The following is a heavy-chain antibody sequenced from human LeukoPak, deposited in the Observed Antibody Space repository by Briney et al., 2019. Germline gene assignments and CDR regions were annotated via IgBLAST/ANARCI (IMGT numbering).Heavy chain of an antibody. CDR3: ARGAARDYMDV. D-gene: IGHD6-6*01. CDR1: GFTFSSYN. Sequence: PGGSLRLSCVASGFTFSSYNMKWVRQAPGKGLEWVSSISSSSTYIYYADSVKGRFTISRDNAKNSLYLQVNTLSAEDTAVYYCARGAARDYMDVWGKGTTVTVSS. CDR2: ISSSSTYI. V-gene: IGHV3-21*01. J-gene: IGHJ6*03.